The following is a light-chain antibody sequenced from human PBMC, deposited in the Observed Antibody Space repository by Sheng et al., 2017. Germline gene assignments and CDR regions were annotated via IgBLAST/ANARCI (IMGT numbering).Light chain of an antibody. CDR3: CSYAGNNIYV. CDR2: EVN. CDR1: NSDVGNYIL. V-gene: IGLV2-23*02. Sequence: QSALTQPASVSGSLGQSITISCTGTNSDVGNYILVSWYQQYPGKGPKLIIYEVNKRPSGVSDRFSGSKSGNTASLTISGFQAEDEADYYCCSYAGNNIYVFGSGTRVTV. J-gene: IGLJ1*01.